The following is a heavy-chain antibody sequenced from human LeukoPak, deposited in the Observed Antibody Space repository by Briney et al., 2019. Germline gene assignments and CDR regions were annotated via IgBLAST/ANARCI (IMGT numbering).Heavy chain of an antibody. CDR3: AKDHMSSPVTYGYSFDS. CDR2: ISGSGVST. J-gene: IGHJ4*02. Sequence: EGSLRLSCAASGFTVSSNYMSWVRQAPGKGLEWVAAISGSGVSTRDADSVKGRFTISRDNSKNTLYLQMSSLRAEDTAVYYCAKDHMSSPVTYGYSFDSWGQGTLVTVSS. D-gene: IGHD5-18*01. V-gene: IGHV3-23*01. CDR1: GFTVSSNY.